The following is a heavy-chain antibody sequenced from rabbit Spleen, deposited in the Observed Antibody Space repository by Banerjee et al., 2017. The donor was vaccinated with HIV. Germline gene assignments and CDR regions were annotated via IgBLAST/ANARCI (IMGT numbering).Heavy chain of an antibody. J-gene: IGHJ6*01. Sequence: QSLEESGGGLVKPGASLTLTCTASGFTISSSYYMCWVRQAPGKGLEWIGCIYAGSDTTWYASWAKGRFTISTPSSTTVTLQMTSLTVADTATYFCARDTGTSFSSYGMDLWGPGTLVTVS. V-gene: IGHV1S40*01. CDR2: IYAGSDTT. D-gene: IGHD7-1*01. CDR3: ARDTGTSFSSYGMDL. CDR1: GFTISSSYY.